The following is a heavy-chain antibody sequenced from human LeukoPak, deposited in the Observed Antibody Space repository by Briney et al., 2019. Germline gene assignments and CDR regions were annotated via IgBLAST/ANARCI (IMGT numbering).Heavy chain of an antibody. CDR2: VSAGHHA. V-gene: IGHV3-13*01. CDR3: VREARGYHYTYFDY. D-gene: IGHD5-18*01. J-gene: IGHJ4*02. Sequence: GGSLRLSCTASGFTLGGHDMHWVRQTTGDGLEGVAAVSAGHHAFYAGSVKGRFTVSREDAKNSLYLQMNSLRAGDTAVHYCVREARGYHYTYFDYWGQGSLVTVSS. CDR1: GFTLGGHD.